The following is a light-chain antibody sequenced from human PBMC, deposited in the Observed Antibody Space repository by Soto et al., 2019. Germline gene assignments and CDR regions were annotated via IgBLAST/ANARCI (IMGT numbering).Light chain of an antibody. V-gene: IGKV3-20*01. J-gene: IGKJ4*02. Sequence: EIVLTQSPGTLSLSPGKRATLSCRASQSVSNSYLAWYQQKPGQAPRLLIYGASSRATGIPDRFSGSGSGTEFTLTISRLEPEDFAVYYCQQNDSPPLTFRGGTNVEIK. CDR2: GAS. CDR1: QSVSNSY. CDR3: QQNDSPPLT.